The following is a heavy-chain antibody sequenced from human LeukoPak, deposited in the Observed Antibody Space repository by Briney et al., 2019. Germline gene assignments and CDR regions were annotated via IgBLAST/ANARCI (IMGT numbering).Heavy chain of an antibody. J-gene: IGHJ4*02. V-gene: IGHV3-30*18. Sequence: PGGSLRLSCAACGFTFSSYDMHWVRQAPGKGLEWVAVISYDGSNKYYADSVKGRFTISRDNSKNTLYLQMNSLRAEDTAVYYCAKDVVGSWPTRLDYWGQGTLVTVSS. CDR3: AKDVVGSWPTRLDY. CDR1: GFTFSSYD. D-gene: IGHD6-13*01. CDR2: ISYDGSNK.